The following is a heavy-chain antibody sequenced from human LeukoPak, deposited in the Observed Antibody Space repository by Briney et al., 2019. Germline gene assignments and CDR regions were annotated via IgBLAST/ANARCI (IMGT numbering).Heavy chain of an antibody. CDR3: ARTTLRGYSGYDSLDYYYYMDV. D-gene: IGHD5-12*01. CDR1: GGTFSSYA. Sequence: ASVKVSCKASGGTFSSYAISWVRQAPGQGLEWMGGIIPIFGTANYAQKFQGRVTITADESTSTAYMELSSLRSEDTAVYYCARTTLRGYSGYDSLDYYYYMDVWGKGTTVTISS. CDR2: IIPIFGTA. J-gene: IGHJ6*03. V-gene: IGHV1-69*13.